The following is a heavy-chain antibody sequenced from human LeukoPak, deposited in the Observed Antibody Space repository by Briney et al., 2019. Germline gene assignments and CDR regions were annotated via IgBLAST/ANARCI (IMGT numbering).Heavy chain of an antibody. CDR3: AKDGAHILTGYYYFGY. D-gene: IGHD3-9*01. V-gene: IGHV3-23*01. Sequence: GGSLRLSCAASGFTFSSYAMSWVRQAPGKGLEWVSAISGSGGSTYYADSVKGRFTISRDNSKNTLYLQMNSLRAEDTAVYYCAKDGAHILTGYYYFGYWGQGTLVTVSS. CDR2: ISGSGGST. J-gene: IGHJ4*02. CDR1: GFTFSSYA.